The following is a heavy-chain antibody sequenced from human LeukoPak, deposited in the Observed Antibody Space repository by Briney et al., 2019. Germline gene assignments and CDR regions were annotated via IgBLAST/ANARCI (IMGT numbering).Heavy chain of an antibody. D-gene: IGHD5-24*01. CDR1: GGSISSHY. V-gene: IGHV4-59*08. J-gene: IGHJ3*02. CDR3: ARRDGYGTPLFDI. Sequence: KSSETLSLTCTVSGGSISSHYWNWIRQPPGKGLEWIGYVYYSGSINYNPSLKSRVTISVDTSKNQFSLKLSSVTAADTAVYYCARRDGYGTPLFDIWGQGTMVTVSS. CDR2: VYYSGSI.